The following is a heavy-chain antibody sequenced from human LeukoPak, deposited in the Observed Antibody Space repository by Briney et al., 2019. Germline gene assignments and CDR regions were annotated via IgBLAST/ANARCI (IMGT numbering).Heavy chain of an antibody. Sequence: SETLSLTCAVSGYSLSSGYYWGWIRQPPGKGLEWIGSIYHSGSTYYNPSLKSRVTISVDTSKNQFSLKLSSVTAADTAVYYCARLGGDHDYGDYGWFDPWGQGTLVTVSS. D-gene: IGHD4-17*01. V-gene: IGHV4-38-2*01. CDR2: IYHSGST. CDR3: ARLGGDHDYGDYGWFDP. CDR1: GYSLSSGYY. J-gene: IGHJ5*02.